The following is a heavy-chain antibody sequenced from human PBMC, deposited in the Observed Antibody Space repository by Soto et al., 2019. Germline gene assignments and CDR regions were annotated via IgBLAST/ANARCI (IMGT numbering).Heavy chain of an antibody. V-gene: IGHV5-51*01. Sequence: GESLKISCKGSGYSFTSYLIGWVRQMPGKGLEWMGIIYPGDSDTRYSPSFPGQVTISADQSIRTAHMELSSLRSEDTAVYYCARANADFLSGYYTRVIHYYYYYGRDVWGQGTRVTVSS. J-gene: IGHJ6*02. CDR3: ARANADFLSGYYTRVIHYYYYYGRDV. CDR1: GYSFTSYL. D-gene: IGHD3-9*01. CDR2: IYPGDSDT.